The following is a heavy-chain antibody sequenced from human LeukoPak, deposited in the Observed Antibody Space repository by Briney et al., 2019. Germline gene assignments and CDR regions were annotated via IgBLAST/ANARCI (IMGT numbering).Heavy chain of an antibody. CDR2: ISFDGSDK. D-gene: IGHD3-10*01. V-gene: IGHV3-30*18. CDR1: GFTFSTYG. CDR3: AKDGVVRGVTNWFDP. J-gene: IGHJ5*02. Sequence: GGSLRLSCAASGFTFSTYGMHWVRQAPGKGLEWVAVISFDGSDKYYADSVKGRFTISRDNSKNTLYLQMNSLRAEDTAMYYCAKDGVVRGVTNWFDPWGQGTLVTVSS.